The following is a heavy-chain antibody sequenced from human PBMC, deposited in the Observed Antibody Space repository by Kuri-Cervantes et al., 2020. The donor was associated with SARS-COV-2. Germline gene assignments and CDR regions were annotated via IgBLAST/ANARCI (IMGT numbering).Heavy chain of an antibody. J-gene: IGHJ4*02. D-gene: IGHD5-18*01. V-gene: IGHV2-70*04. CDR3: ARSTTGFTAIVTDYFDY. CDR2: IEWDDDK. Sequence: SGPTLVNPTQTLTLTCTVSGFSLSTSGMRVSWIRQPPGKALEWLARIEWDDDKFYSTSLKTRLTISKDTSQNQVVLTMTNMDPVDTATYYCARSTTGFTAIVTDYFDYWGQGTLVTVSS. CDR1: GFSLSTSGMR.